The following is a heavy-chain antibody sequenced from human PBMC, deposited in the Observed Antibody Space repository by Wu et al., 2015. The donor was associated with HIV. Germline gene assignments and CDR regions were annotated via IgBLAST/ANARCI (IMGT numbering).Heavy chain of an antibody. J-gene: IGHJ3*02. D-gene: IGHD6-13*01. Sequence: QVQLVQSGAEVKKPGSSVKVSCKASGGTFSSYAISWVRQAPGQGLEWMGRIIPIFGTANYARKFQGRVTITADESTSTAYMELSSLRSEDTAVYYCARDDPGQQLEAGAFDIWGQGTMVTVSS. CDR1: GGTFSSYA. V-gene: IGHV1-69*13. CDR2: IIPIFGTA. CDR3: ARDDPGQQLEAGAFDI.